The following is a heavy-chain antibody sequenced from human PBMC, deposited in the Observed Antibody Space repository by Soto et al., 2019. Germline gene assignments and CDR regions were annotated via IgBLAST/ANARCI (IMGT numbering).Heavy chain of an antibody. CDR3: ERRGIDTMGGFAALDV. Sequence: GGSLRLSCTASGFTFSTYDMHWVRQVTGKGLEWVSGIVVAGDTYYPDSVKGRFTISRENAKNSLYLQMDSLRVEDTAVYYCERRGIDTMGGFAALDVWGLGKKVTVSS. J-gene: IGHJ3*01. CDR1: GFTFSTYD. V-gene: IGHV3-13*01. D-gene: IGHD3-16*01. CDR2: IVVAGDT.